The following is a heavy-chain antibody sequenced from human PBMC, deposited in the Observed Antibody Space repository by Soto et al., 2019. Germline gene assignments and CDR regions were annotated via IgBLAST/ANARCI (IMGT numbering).Heavy chain of an antibody. D-gene: IGHD1-20*01. V-gene: IGHV3-21*01. Sequence: EVQLVESGGGLVKPGESLRLSCVASGFTFSSYSVNWVRQAPGMGLEWVSSISSANAYIYYADSVKGRFTISRDNAKNSLFLQMSSLRAEDTAIYYCTRTITFGLPGNGMDVWGQGTTVTVSS. CDR1: GFTFSSYS. CDR2: ISSANAYI. J-gene: IGHJ6*02. CDR3: TRTITFGLPGNGMDV.